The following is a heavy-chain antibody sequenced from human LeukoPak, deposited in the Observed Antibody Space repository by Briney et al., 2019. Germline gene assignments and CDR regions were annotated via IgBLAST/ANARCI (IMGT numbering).Heavy chain of an antibody. Sequence: PSETLSLTCTVSGGSISSGDYYWSWIRQPPGKGLEWFGYIYYSGTTYYNPSLRSRTSISPDTSKNHFSLRLTSVTAADTAVYYCARASPATVSFDIWGQGTLVTVSS. J-gene: IGHJ3*02. D-gene: IGHD2-15*01. CDR2: IYYSGTT. CDR1: GGSISSGDYY. CDR3: ARASPATVSFDI. V-gene: IGHV4-30-4*08.